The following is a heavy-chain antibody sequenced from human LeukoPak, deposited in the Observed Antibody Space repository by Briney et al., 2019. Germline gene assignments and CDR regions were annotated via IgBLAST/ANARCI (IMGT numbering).Heavy chain of an antibody. CDR3: AKHRANCGNSEVVS. D-gene: IGHD4-23*01. J-gene: IGHJ5*02. CDR2: ISDNGGST. Sequence: PGGSLRLSRAASGFTFSSNAMSWVRQAQGKGLEWFSGISDNGGSTYYADSVKGRFTISRDNSKNPLYLQMNSLRAEDTAVYYCAKHRANCGNSEVVSWGQGTLATVSS. V-gene: IGHV3-23*01. CDR1: GFTFSSNA.